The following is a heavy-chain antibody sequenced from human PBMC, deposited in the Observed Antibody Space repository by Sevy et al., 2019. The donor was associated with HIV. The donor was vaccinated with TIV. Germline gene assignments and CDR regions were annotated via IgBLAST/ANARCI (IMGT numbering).Heavy chain of an antibody. D-gene: IGHD2-21*02. CDR3: ARDGGSKAYCGGDCYPEGFDY. Sequence: ASVKVSCKASGYSFTTYGISWVRQAPGQGLEWMGWISGYNGYKNYARKFQGRVTMTTDTSTTTAYLELRSLRSDDTAVYYCARDGGSKAYCGGDCYPEGFDYWGQGTLVTVSS. CDR1: GYSFTTYG. V-gene: IGHV1-18*01. CDR2: ISGYNGYK. J-gene: IGHJ4*02.